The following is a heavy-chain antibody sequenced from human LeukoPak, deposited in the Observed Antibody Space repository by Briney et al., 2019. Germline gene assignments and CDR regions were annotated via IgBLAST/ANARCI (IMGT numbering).Heavy chain of an antibody. J-gene: IGHJ6*02. CDR2: ISGSGSSI. D-gene: IGHD3-16*01. V-gene: IGHV3-23*01. CDR3: AKDTCFGV. Sequence: GGSLRLSCVAYTFTFSAYGMSWVRQAPGTGLEWVSSISGSGSSIQYKQSVRGRITISRDNAKNTLYLRMNSLGAEDTAVYYCAKDTCFGVWGQGTPVTVSS. CDR1: TFTFSAYG.